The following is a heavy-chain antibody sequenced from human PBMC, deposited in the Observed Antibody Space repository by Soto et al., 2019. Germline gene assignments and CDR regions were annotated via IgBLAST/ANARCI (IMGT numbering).Heavy chain of an antibody. V-gene: IGHV1-2*04. CDR3: AREGGIRYDILTGYYSNWFDP. CDR1: GYTFTGYY. CDR2: INPNSGGT. D-gene: IGHD3-9*01. J-gene: IGHJ5*02. Sequence: ASVKVSCKASGYTFTGYYMHWVRQAPGQGLEWMGWINPNSGGTNYAQKFQGWVTMTRDTSISTAYMELSRLRSDDTAVYYCAREGGIRYDILTGYYSNWFDPWGQGTLVTVSS.